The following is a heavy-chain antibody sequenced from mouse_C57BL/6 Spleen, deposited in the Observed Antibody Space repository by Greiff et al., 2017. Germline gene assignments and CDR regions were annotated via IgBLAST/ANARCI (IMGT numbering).Heavy chain of an antibody. V-gene: IGHV1-66*01. J-gene: IGHJ4*01. CDR2: IYPGSGNT. D-gene: IGHD1-1*01. CDR3: ARRGPTVVATDYAMDY. CDR1: GYSFTSYY. Sequence: VKLVESGPELVKPGASVKISCKASGYSFTSYYIHWVKQRPGQGLEWIGWIYPGSGNTKYNEKFKGKATLTADTSSSTAYMQLSSLTSEDSAVYYCARRGPTVVATDYAMDYWGQRTSVTVSS.